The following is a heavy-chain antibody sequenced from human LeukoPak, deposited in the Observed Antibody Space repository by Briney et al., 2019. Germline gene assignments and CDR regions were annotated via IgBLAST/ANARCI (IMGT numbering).Heavy chain of an antibody. V-gene: IGHV3-7*01. J-gene: IGHJ4*02. CDR3: ARDQGSAVSGPFFFDY. CDR2: IKDDGSET. Sequence: GGSLRLACSASGFTFSNYWVGSVRQAPGGGGGWVAKIKDDGSETYDVDSAKGRFTISRDNAEKSLYLQMNSPRAEDTAIYYCARDQGSAVSGPFFFDYWGQGALVTVSS. CDR1: GFTFSNYW. D-gene: IGHD6-19*01.